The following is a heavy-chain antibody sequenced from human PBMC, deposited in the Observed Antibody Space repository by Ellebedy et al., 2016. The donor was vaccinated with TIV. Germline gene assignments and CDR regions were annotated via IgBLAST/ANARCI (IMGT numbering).Heavy chain of an antibody. CDR3: AREVGATADY. CDR1: GFGFGGFG. J-gene: IGHJ4*02. Sequence: GESLKISCTASGFGFGGFGMHWVRQAPGKGLEWVATIWSDDRNKFYADSVRGRFSISRDNSKNTLFLQMDSVSAEDTALYYCAREVGATADYWGQGALVTVSS. V-gene: IGHV3-33*08. D-gene: IGHD1-26*01. CDR2: IWSDDRNK.